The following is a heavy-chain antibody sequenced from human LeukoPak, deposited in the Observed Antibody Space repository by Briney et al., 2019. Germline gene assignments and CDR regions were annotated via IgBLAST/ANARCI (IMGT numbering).Heavy chain of an antibody. CDR1: GYRFTSYW. V-gene: IGHV5-51*01. D-gene: IGHD2-2*01. J-gene: IGHJ4*02. CDR2: IYPGDSDT. CDR3: ARQVAQLAKIDY. Sequence: GESLKISCKGSGYRFTSYWIGWVRQVPGKGLEWMGIIYPGDSDTRYSPSFQGQVTISADKSISTAYLQWSSLKASDTAMHYCARQVAQLAKIDYWGQGTLVTVSS.